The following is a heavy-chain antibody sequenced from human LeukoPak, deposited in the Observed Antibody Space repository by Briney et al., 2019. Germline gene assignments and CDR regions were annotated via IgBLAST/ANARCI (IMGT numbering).Heavy chain of an antibody. V-gene: IGHV4-61*05. CDR1: GGSISSSSYY. CDR2: IYYSGST. CDR3: ARQQWLEQDAFDI. Sequence: SETLSLTCTVSGGSISSSSYYWSWIRQPPGKGLEWIGYIYYSGSTNYNPSLKSRVTISVDTSNNQFSLKLSSVTVADTAVYYCARQQWLEQDAFDIWGQGTMVTVSS. D-gene: IGHD6-19*01. J-gene: IGHJ3*02.